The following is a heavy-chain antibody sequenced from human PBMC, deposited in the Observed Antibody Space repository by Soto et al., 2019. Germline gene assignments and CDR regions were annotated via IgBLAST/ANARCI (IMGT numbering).Heavy chain of an antibody. V-gene: IGHV1-46*01. D-gene: IGHD3-22*01. J-gene: IGHJ4*02. CDR2: INPSGGST. Sequence: ASVKVSCKASGYIFTGNYMHWVRQAPGQGLEYMGIINPSGGSTSYAQKFQGRVTMTRDTSTSTVYMELSSLRSEDTAVYYCARDHPPYYYDSSGPSYYFDYWGQGTLVTVSS. CDR1: GYIFTGNY. CDR3: ARDHPPYYYDSSGPSYYFDY.